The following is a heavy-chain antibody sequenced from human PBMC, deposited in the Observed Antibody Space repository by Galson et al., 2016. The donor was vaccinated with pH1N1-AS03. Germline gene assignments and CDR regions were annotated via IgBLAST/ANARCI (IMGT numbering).Heavy chain of an antibody. Sequence: ETLSLTCGVIGGSFSNYYWSWIRQPPGKVLEWIGDINHSGGTNYNESLQSRLTMSVDTSKSQFSLNLASVSAADTAFYYCARVGRTYYDYVSGTRRPRRYFDYWGQGILVTVSS. CDR1: GGSFSNYY. V-gene: IGHV4-34*10. J-gene: IGHJ4*02. CDR2: INHSGGT. D-gene: IGHD3-16*01. CDR3: ARVGRTYYDYVSGTRRPRRYFDY.